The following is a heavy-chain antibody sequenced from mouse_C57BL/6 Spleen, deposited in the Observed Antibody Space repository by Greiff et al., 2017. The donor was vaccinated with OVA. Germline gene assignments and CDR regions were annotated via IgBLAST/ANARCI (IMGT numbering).Heavy chain of an antibody. CDR3: AGASLRQLYAMDY. D-gene: IGHD2-12*01. V-gene: IGHV12-3*01. CDR1: GFPITSGYY. Sequence: LLESGPGLVKPSQSLFLTCSITGFPITSGYYWIWIRQSPGKPLEWMGYITHSGETFYNPSLQSPISITRETSKNQFFLQLNSVTTEDTAMYYCAGASLRQLYAMDYWGQGTSVTVSS. J-gene: IGHJ4*01. CDR2: ITHSGET.